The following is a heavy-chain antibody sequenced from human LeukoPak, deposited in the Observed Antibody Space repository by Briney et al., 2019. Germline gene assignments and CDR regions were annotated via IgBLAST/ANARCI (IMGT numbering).Heavy chain of an antibody. D-gene: IGHD1-14*01. CDR1: GGSFSGYY. V-gene: IGHV4-34*01. J-gene: IGHJ5*02. CDR3: ARATITDPGWFDP. CDR2: INHSGST. Sequence: PSETLSLTCAVYGGSFSGYYWSWIRQPPGKGLEWIGEINHSGSTNYNPSLKNRVTISVDTSKNQFSLQLNSVTPEDTAVYYCARATITDPGWFDPWGQGTLVTVSS.